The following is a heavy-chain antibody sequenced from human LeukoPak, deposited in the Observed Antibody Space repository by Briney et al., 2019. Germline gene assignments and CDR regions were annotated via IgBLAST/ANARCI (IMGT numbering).Heavy chain of an antibody. CDR1: GFTVSSNY. CDR3: ARSLGESEGDY. Sequence: GGSLRLSCAASGFTVSSNYMSWVRQAPGKGLEWVSVIYSGGSTYYADSVKGRFTISRDNSKNTLYLQMNSLRAEDTAVYYCARSLGESEGDYWGQGTLVTVSS. V-gene: IGHV3-53*01. J-gene: IGHJ4*02. CDR2: IYSGGST. D-gene: IGHD1-26*01.